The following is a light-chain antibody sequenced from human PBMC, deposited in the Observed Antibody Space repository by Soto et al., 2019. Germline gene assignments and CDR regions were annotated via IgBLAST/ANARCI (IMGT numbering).Light chain of an antibody. CDR3: SSYGGSDNLM. V-gene: IGLV2-8*01. Sequence: QSALTQPPSASGSTGQSVTISCTGSSNDLGGYNYVSWYQHHPGKAPKLIIYEVRERPSGVPDRFSGSKSGNTASLTVSGLHAEDDADYYCSSYGGSDNLMFGGGTKLTVL. J-gene: IGLJ3*02. CDR1: SNDLGGYNY. CDR2: EVR.